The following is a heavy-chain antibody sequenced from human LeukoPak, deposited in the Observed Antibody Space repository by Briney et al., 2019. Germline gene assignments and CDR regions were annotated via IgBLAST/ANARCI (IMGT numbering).Heavy chain of an antibody. V-gene: IGHV3-23*01. CDR3: AKDLSSGWYPYYFDF. CDR1: GFTFSNYA. J-gene: IGHJ4*02. Sequence: GGSLRLSCAASGFTFSNYAMNWVRQAPGKGLEWVSAISGSGAVTFNADSVKGRFTISRDNSKNTLYLQMNSLRAEDTAVYYCAKDLSSGWYPYYFDFWGRGTLVTVSS. CDR2: ISGSGAVT. D-gene: IGHD6-19*01.